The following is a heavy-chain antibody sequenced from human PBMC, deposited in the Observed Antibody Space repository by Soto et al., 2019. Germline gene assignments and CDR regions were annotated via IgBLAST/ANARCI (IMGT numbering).Heavy chain of an antibody. Sequence: ASVKVSCKASGYTFTSYDINWVRQATGQGLEWMGIINPNSGSTTYAQKFQGRVTMTRDTSTSTVYMELSSLRSEDTAVYYCARTLTPNPAEYFQHWGQGTLVTVSS. V-gene: IGHV1-46*03. D-gene: IGHD3-16*01. CDR3: ARTLTPNPAEYFQH. CDR1: GYTFTSYD. CDR2: INPNSGST. J-gene: IGHJ1*01.